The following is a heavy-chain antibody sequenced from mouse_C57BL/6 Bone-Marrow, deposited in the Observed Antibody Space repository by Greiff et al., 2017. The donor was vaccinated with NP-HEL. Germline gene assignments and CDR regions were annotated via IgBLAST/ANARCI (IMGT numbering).Heavy chain of an antibody. J-gene: IGHJ2*01. CDR3: ASKTTVVGFDY. Sequence: VKLMESGPGLVAPSQSLSITCTVSGFSLTSYGVDWVRQSPGKGLEWLGVIWGVGSTNYNSALKSRLSISKDNSKSQVFLKMNSLQTDDTAMYYCASKTTVVGFDYWGQGTTLTVSS. CDR1: GFSLTSYG. CDR2: IWGVGST. D-gene: IGHD1-1*01. V-gene: IGHV2-6*01.